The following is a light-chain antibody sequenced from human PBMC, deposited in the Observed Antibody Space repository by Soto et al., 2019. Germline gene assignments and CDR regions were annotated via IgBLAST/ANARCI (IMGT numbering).Light chain of an antibody. CDR3: GTWDSSLSGFV. CDR2: ENN. V-gene: IGLV1-51*02. Sequence: NSSNIANYYVSWFQQLPGTAPKLLIYENNKRPSGIPGRFSGSKSGTSATLGITGLQTGDEADYYCGTWDSSLSGFVFGTGTKVTVL. CDR1: SSNIANYY. J-gene: IGLJ1*01.